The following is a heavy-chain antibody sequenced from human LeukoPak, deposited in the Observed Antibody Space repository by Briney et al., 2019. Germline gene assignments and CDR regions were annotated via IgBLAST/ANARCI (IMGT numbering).Heavy chain of an antibody. Sequence: PGGSLRLSCAASGFTFSNAWMSWVRQVPGKGLEWVGRIKSKADGGTTDYAAPVKGRFTISRDDSKNTLYLQMNSLKTEDTAVYYCTTESTYYDILTGYYDFDYWGQGTLVTVSS. CDR2: IKSKADGGTT. CDR3: TTESTYYDILTGYYDFDY. V-gene: IGHV3-15*01. CDR1: GFTFSNAW. D-gene: IGHD3-9*01. J-gene: IGHJ4*02.